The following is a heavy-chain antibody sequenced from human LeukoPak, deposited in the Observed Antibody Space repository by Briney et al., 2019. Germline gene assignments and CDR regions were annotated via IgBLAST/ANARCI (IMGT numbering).Heavy chain of an antibody. CDR3: TRPKQLDPNGMDV. Sequence: GGSLRLSCAASGFSFSGSAMHWVRQASGKGLEWVGRIRSKTYSYATEYAASVKGRFTISRDDSKNTVYLQMNSLKTEDTAVYYCTRPKQLDPNGMDVWGQGTTVTVSS. V-gene: IGHV3-73*01. D-gene: IGHD6-13*01. J-gene: IGHJ6*02. CDR1: GFSFSGSA. CDR2: IRSKTYSYAT.